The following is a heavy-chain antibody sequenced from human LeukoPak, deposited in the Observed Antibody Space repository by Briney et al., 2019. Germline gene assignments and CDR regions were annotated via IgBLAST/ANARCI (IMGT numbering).Heavy chain of an antibody. D-gene: IGHD1-14*01. CDR1: GFTFSSYA. CDR3: ARHPARGTTDY. V-gene: IGHV3-23*01. J-gene: IGHJ4*02. CDR2: ISGSGGST. Sequence: GGSLRLSCAASGFTFSSYAMSWVRQAPGKGLEWVSAISGSGGSTYYADSVKGRFTISRDNAKDSLYLQMNSPRADDTAVYYCARHPARGTTDYWGQGTLVTVSS.